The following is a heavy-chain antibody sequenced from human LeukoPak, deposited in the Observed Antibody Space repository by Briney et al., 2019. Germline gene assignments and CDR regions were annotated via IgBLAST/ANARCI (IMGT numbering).Heavy chain of an antibody. CDR3: ARERAVGYSYGLYYYYYGMDV. Sequence: GGSLRLSCAASGFTFSSYAMHWVHQAQGKGLEWMAVISYDGSNKYYADSVKGRFTISRDNSKNTLYLQMNSLRAEDTAVYYCARERAVGYSYGLYYYYYGMDVWGQGTTVTVSS. CDR2: ISYDGSNK. J-gene: IGHJ6*02. D-gene: IGHD5-18*01. V-gene: IGHV3-30*04. CDR1: GFTFSSYA.